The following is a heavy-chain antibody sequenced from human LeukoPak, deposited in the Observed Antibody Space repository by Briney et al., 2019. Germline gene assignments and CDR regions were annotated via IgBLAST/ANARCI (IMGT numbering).Heavy chain of an antibody. D-gene: IGHD5-24*01. J-gene: IGHJ3*02. CDR2: INPGGDNT. Sequence: EASVKVSCKASGYTFTNYYIHRVRQAPGQGLEWMGLINPGGDNTNYAQNFQGRVTMTRDTSASTVYMELSSLRSEDTVIYYCARIRDGYNDAYDIWGQGTVVTVPS. V-gene: IGHV1-46*01. CDR3: ARIRDGYNDAYDI. CDR1: GYTFTNYY.